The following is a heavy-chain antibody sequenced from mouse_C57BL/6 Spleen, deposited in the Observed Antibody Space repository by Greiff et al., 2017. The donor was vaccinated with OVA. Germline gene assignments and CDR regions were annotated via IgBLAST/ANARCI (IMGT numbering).Heavy chain of an antibody. CDR2: IDPETGGT. CDR3: TRSLYDGYYGGFAY. Sequence: LQESGAELVRPGASVTLSCKASGYTFTDYEMHWVKQTPVHGLEWIGAIDPETGGTAYNQKFKGKAILTADKSSSTAYMELRSLTSVDSAVYYCTRSLYDGYYGGFAYWGQGTLVTVSA. V-gene: IGHV1-15*01. J-gene: IGHJ3*01. D-gene: IGHD2-3*01. CDR1: GYTFTDYE.